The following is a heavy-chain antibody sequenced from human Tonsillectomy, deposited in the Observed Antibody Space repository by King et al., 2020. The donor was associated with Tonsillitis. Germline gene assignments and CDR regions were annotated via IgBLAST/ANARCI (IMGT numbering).Heavy chain of an antibody. J-gene: IGHJ4*02. Sequence: VQLGESGEGLVQPGGSLRLSCAASGMTFNSYAMSWVRQATKKGLEWVSVIRGSGDITYYAACVKCRFSISRDNSRNTLYRQMNCLRAEDTTVYYCAKDVGIAVAGLNDYWGQGSLVIVSS. CDR2: IRGSGDIT. CDR1: GMTFNSYA. D-gene: IGHD6-19*01. V-gene: IGHV3-23*04. CDR3: AKDVGIAVAGLNDY.